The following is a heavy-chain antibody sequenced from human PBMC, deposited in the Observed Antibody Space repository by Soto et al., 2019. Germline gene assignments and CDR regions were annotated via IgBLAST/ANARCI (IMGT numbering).Heavy chain of an antibody. Sequence: PGESLKISCEGSGYSFTSYWIGWVRQMPGKGLEWMVIIYPGDSDTRYSRSFQGQVTISADKSISTDYLQWSSLKASDTAMYYCAIHHCGGDCYYYYYGMDVWGQGTTVTVSS. CDR3: AIHHCGGDCYYYYYGMDV. CDR1: GYSFTSYW. D-gene: IGHD2-21*02. J-gene: IGHJ6*02. V-gene: IGHV5-51*01. CDR2: IYPGDSDT.